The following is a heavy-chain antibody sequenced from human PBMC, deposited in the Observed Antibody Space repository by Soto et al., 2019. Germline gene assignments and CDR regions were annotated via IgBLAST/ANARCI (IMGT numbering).Heavy chain of an antibody. CDR1: GYPFPSYG. CDR3: ARDTESGSYSDEYYGMDV. CDR2: ISGYNGNT. Sequence: AAVKVACKASGYPFPSYGISWVRQAPGQGLEWMGWISGYNGNTNYAQKCQGRVTMTTDTSTSTAYMELRSLRSDDTAVYYCARDTESGSYSDEYYGMDVWGQGTTVTVSS. V-gene: IGHV1-18*01. D-gene: IGHD1-26*01. J-gene: IGHJ6*02.